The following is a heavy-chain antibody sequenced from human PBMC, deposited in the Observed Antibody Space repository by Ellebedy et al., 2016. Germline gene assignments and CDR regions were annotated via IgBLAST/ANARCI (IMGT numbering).Heavy chain of an antibody. CDR2: ISAYNGNT. J-gene: IGHJ4*02. CDR3: ARDAGPGWLQGVDY. Sequence: ASVKVSXXASGYTFTSYGISWVRQAPGQGLEWMGWISAYNGNTNYAQKLQGRVTMTTDTSTSTAYMELRSLRSDDTAVYYCARDAGPGWLQGVDYWGQGTLVTVSS. V-gene: IGHV1-18*01. CDR1: GYTFTSYG. D-gene: IGHD5-24*01.